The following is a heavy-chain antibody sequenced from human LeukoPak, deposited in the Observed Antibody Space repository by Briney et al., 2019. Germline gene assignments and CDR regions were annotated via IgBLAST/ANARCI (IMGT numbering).Heavy chain of an antibody. CDR1: GGTFSSYP. J-gene: IGHJ6*04. V-gene: IGHV1-69*06. CDR2: IIPIFGTA. CDR3: ARVSLYCSSTSCYLFGADYGMDV. Sequence: ASVKVSCKASGGTFSSYPISWVRQAPGQGLEWMGGIIPIFGTANYAQKFQGRVTITADKSTSTAYMELSSLRSEDTAVYYCARVSLYCSSTSCYLFGADYGMDVWGKGTTVTVSS. D-gene: IGHD2-2*01.